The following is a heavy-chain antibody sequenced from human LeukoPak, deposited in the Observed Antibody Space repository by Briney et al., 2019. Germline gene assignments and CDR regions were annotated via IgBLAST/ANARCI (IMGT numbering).Heavy chain of an antibody. CDR3: ARNRGTGWSYYFDY. CDR2: ISGTGGST. Sequence: GGSLRLSCAASGFTFSSYAMSWVRQAPGKGLEWVSAISGTGGSTYSADSVKGRFTISRDNSKNTLFLQVNSLRAEDTAIYYCARNRGTGWSYYFDYWGQGTLVTVSS. V-gene: IGHV3-23*01. CDR1: GFTFSSYA. J-gene: IGHJ4*02. D-gene: IGHD6-19*01.